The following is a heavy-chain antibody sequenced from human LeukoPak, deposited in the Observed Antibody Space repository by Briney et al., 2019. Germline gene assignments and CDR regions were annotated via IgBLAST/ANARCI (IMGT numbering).Heavy chain of an antibody. CDR2: IYYRGST. J-gene: IGHJ3*02. CDR3: VRVQADGHSDI. V-gene: IGHV4-59*01. CDR1: GGSISNYH. Sequence: SETLSLTCTVSGGSISNYHWSWIRQPPGQGLGWIGYIYYRGSTKYNPSLESRVTISVDMSKKQFSLKLNSVTAADTAVYYCVRVQADGHSDIWGQGTMVTVSS. D-gene: IGHD5-24*01.